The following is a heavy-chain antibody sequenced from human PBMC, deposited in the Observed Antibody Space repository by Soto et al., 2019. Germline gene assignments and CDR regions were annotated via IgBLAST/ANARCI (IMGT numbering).Heavy chain of an antibody. D-gene: IGHD2-2*01. CDR1: GFPLSTYA. Sequence: XGSLIVSCAASGFPLSTYAMHWVRKAPGKGLEWVAVVWYDGTDKNYADSVKGRFTISRDNSKSTLYLQMDHLRVEDTGVYHCARTDCSSSDCPRDLVGAVTMDSWGQGTPVTVSS. J-gene: IGHJ5*01. CDR2: VWYDGTDK. V-gene: IGHV3-33*01. CDR3: ARTDCSSSDCPRDLVGAVTMDS.